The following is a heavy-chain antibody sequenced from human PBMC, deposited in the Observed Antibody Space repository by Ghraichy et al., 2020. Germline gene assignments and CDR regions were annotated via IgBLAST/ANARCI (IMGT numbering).Heavy chain of an antibody. CDR2: IYYSGST. D-gene: IGHD6-19*01. CDR1: GGSVSSGSYY. CDR3: AREESRVRGWYYFDY. Sequence: SETLSLTCTVSGGSVSSGSYYWSWIRQPPGKGLEWIGYIYYSGSTNYNPSLKSRVTISVDTSKNQFSLKLSSVTAADTAVYYCAREESRVRGWYYFDYWGQGTLVTVSS. V-gene: IGHV4-61*01. J-gene: IGHJ4*02.